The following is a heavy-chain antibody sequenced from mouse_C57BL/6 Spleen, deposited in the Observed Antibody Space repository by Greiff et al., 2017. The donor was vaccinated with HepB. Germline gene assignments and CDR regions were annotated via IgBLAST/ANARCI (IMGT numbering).Heavy chain of an antibody. Sequence: VQLQQSGPELVKPGASVKISCKASGYTFTDYNMDWVKQSPGKSLEWIGDINPNNGGTIYNQKFKGKDTLTVYKSSSTAYMELRSLTSEDTAVYYCARIGYGSRSAMGIWGQRTSVTVAS. CDR2: INPNNGGT. CDR1: GYTFTDYN. D-gene: IGHD1-1*01. CDR3: ARIGYGSRSAMGI. V-gene: IGHV1-18*01. J-gene: IGHJ4*01.